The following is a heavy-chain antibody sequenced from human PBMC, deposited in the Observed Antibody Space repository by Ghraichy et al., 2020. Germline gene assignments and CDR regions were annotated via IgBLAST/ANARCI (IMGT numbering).Heavy chain of an antibody. Sequence: SETLSLTCTVSGGSISRSTYYWGWIRQPPGKGLEWIGSIYYSGSTFRNPSLKSRVTISVDTSKNQFSLRLTSVPAADTAVYYCARHAADSSWSSYYFDYWGQGTLVTVSS. V-gene: IGHV4-39*01. CDR1: GGSISRSTYY. CDR2: IYYSGST. J-gene: IGHJ4*01. D-gene: IGHD6-6*01. CDR3: ARHAADSSWSSYYFDY.